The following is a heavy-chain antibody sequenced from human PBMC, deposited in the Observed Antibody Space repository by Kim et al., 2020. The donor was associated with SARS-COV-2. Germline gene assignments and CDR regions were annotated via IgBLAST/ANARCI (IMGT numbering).Heavy chain of an antibody. CDR2: IKSKTDGGTT. CDR1: GFTFSNAW. CDR3: TTESVLWFGEFGGWFDP. D-gene: IGHD3-10*01. J-gene: IGHJ5*02. Sequence: GGSLRLSCAASGFTFSNAWMSWVRQAPGKGLEWVGRIKSKTDGGTTDYAAPVKGRFTISRDDSKNTLYLQMNSLKTEDTAVYYCTTESVLWFGEFGGWFDPWGQGTLVTVSS. V-gene: IGHV3-15*01.